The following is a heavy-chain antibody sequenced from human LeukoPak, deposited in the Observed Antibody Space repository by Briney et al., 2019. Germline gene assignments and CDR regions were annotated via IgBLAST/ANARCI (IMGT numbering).Heavy chain of an antibody. J-gene: IGHJ5*02. CDR2: NYHSGSN. Sequence: SETLTLTCTVSGYSISSGYYWGWSRQPPGKGLEWIRRNYHSGSNYYNPSLKSRFTISVDTSKNQFSLKLSSVTAADTAVYYCARVDGSCSGGSCPSGNWFDPWGQGTLVTVSS. D-gene: IGHD2-15*01. V-gene: IGHV4-38-2*02. CDR1: GYSISSGYY. CDR3: ARVDGSCSGGSCPSGNWFDP.